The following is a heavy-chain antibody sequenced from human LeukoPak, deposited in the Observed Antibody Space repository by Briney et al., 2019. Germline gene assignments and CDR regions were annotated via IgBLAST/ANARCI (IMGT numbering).Heavy chain of an antibody. CDR1: GYTFTSYG. Sequence: ASVKVSCKASGYTFTSYGISWVRQAPGQGLEWMGWISAYNGNTNYAQKLQGRVTMTTDTSTSTAYMELRSLRSDDTAVYYCAITTGTVVYYYYGMDVWGQGTTVTVSS. CDR3: AITTGTVVYYYYGMDV. D-gene: IGHD3-9*01. J-gene: IGHJ6*02. V-gene: IGHV1-18*01. CDR2: ISAYNGNT.